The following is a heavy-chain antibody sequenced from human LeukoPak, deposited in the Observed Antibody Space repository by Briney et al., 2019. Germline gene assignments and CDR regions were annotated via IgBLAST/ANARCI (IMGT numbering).Heavy chain of an antibody. CDR1: GFTFSNAW. J-gene: IGHJ4*02. D-gene: IGHD1-26*01. V-gene: IGHV3-15*01. Sequence: KAGGSLRLSCAASGFTFSNAWMSWVRQAPGKGLEWVDRIKSKTDGGTTDYAAPVKGRFTISRDDSKNTLYLQMNSLKTEDTAVYYCTTDEWELYYWGQGTLVTVSS. CDR3: TTDEWELYY. CDR2: IKSKTDGGTT.